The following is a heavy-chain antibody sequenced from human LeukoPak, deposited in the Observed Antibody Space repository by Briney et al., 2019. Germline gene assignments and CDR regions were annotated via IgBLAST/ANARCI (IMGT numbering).Heavy chain of an antibody. CDR2: IYYSGST. J-gene: IGHJ5*02. D-gene: IGHD3-10*01. CDR3: ARQQRGHLWFGPNGNWFDP. CDR1: GGSISSYY. V-gene: IGHV4-59*08. Sequence: SETLSLTCTVSGGSISSYYWSWIRQPPGKGLEWIGYIYYSGSTNYNPSLKSRVTISVDTSKNQFSLKLSSVTAADTAVYYCARQQRGHLWFGPNGNWFDPWGQGTLVTVSS.